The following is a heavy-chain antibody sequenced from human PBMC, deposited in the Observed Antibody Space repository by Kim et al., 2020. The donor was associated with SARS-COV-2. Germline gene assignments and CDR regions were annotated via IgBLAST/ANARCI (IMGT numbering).Heavy chain of an antibody. J-gene: IGHJ5*02. Sequence: GGSLRLSCSVSGYTFSNYGMAWVRQAPGKGLEWVSATGVSYDKTFYSDSVKGRFTISRDNSRDTMYLEMHSLRVDDTAVYFCARDSDYGDFLNWFDPWGQGTLVTVSS. CDR1: GYTFSNYG. CDR2: TGVSYDKT. CDR3: ARDSDYGDFLNWFDP. V-gene: IGHV3-23*01. D-gene: IGHD4-17*01.